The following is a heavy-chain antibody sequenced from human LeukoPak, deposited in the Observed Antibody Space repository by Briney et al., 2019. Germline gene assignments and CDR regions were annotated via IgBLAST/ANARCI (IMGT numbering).Heavy chain of an antibody. CDR1: GFTFGDYY. Sequence: GGSLRLSCAASGFTFGDYYMSWIRQAPGKGLEWVSYISSSGSTIYYADSVKGRFTISRDNAKNSLYLQMNSLRAEDTAVYYCARDAVVVPAAIRNYYYYMDVWGKGTTVTVSS. V-gene: IGHV3-11*01. CDR3: ARDAVVVPAAIRNYYYYMDV. D-gene: IGHD2-2*02. J-gene: IGHJ6*03. CDR2: ISSSGSTI.